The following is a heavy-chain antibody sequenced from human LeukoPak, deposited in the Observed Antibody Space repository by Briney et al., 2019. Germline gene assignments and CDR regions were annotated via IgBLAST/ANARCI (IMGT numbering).Heavy chain of an antibody. V-gene: IGHV1-8*01. D-gene: IGHD6-6*01. CDR2: MNPNSGNT. Sequence: ASVKVSCKASGYTFTSYDINWVRQATGQGLEWMGWMNPNSGNTGYAQKFQGRVTMTRNTSISTAYIELSSLRSEDTAVYYCARASEYSSSSDDYWGQGTLVTVSS. CDR1: GYTFTSYD. J-gene: IGHJ4*02. CDR3: ARASEYSSSSDDY.